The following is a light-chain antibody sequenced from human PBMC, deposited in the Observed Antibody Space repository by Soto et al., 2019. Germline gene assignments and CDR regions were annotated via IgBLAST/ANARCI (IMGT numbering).Light chain of an antibody. J-gene: IGLJ2*01. CDR1: SSDAGGYNY. CDR3: SLNAGRNKV. V-gene: IGLV2-8*01. CDR2: EVN. Sequence: QSALTQPPSASGSPGQSVTISCTGTSSDAGGYNYVSWYQQHPGKAPKLMIYEVNKRPSGVPDRFSGSKSGNTASLTVSGLQAEDEADYYCSLNAGRNKVFGGGTKLTVL.